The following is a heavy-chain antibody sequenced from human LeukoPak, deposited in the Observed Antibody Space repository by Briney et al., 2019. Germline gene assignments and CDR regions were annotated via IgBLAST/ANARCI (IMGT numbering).Heavy chain of an antibody. CDR3: ARERVAVVRGVIITEIDY. CDR1: GYTFTSYG. J-gene: IGHJ4*02. CDR2: ISAYNGNT. V-gene: IGHV1-18*01. Sequence: ASVKVSCKTFGYTFTSYGISWVRQAPGQGLEWMGWISAYNGNTNYAQKLQGRVTMTTDTSTSTAYMELRSLRSDDTAVYYCARERVAVVRGVIITEIDYWGQGTLVTVSS. D-gene: IGHD3-10*01.